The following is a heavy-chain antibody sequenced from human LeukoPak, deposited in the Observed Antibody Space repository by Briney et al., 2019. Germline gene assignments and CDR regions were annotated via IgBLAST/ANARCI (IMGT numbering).Heavy chain of an antibody. Sequence: GGSLRLSCAAPGFTFSSYWMSWVRQAPGKELEWVANIKQDGSEKYYVDSVKGRFTISRDNAKNSLYLQMNSLRAEDTAVYYCARYDFWSGYWSDAFDIWGQGTMVTVSS. J-gene: IGHJ3*02. D-gene: IGHD3-3*01. V-gene: IGHV3-7*01. CDR3: ARYDFWSGYWSDAFDI. CDR2: IKQDGSEK. CDR1: GFTFSSYW.